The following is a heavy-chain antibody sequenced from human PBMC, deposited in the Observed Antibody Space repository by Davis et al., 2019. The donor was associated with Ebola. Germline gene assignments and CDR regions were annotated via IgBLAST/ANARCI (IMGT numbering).Heavy chain of an antibody. CDR1: GFTFSNYW. J-gene: IGHJ3*02. CDR3: ARDPHVGALDI. V-gene: IGHV3-7*03. Sequence: PGGSLRLSCAASGFTFSNYWMAWLRQPPGKGLEWVADMKYERTEEYYVHSVDGRFTISRDNSRNSVYLQMTDLRDEDTAIYYCARDPHVGALDIWGQGTWVTVSS. CDR2: MKYERTEE.